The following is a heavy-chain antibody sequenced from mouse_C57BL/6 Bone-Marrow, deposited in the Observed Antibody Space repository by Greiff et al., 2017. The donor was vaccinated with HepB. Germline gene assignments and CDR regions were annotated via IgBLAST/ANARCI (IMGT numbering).Heavy chain of an antibody. D-gene: IGHD2-3*01. J-gene: IGHJ3*01. Sequence: VQLQQSGAELVKPGASVKISCKASGYAFSSYWMNWVKQRPGKGLEWIGQIYPGDGDTNYNGKFKGKAILTADKSSSTAYMQLSSLTSEDSAVSFCARGGYDGYYFAYWGQGTLVTVSA. CDR3: ARGGYDGYYFAY. CDR1: GYAFSSYW. CDR2: IYPGDGDT. V-gene: IGHV1-80*01.